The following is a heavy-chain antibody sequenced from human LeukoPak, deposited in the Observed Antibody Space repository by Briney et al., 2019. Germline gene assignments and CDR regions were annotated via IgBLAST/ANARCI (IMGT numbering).Heavy chain of an antibody. V-gene: IGHV3-7*01. D-gene: IGHD2-2*01. J-gene: IGHJ4*02. CDR1: GGSFSGYY. Sequence: ETLSLTCAVYGGSFSGYYWSWIRQPPGKGLEWVANIKQDGSDKYYVDSVKGRFTISRDNAKNSLFLQMNSLRAEDTAVYYCARVRCSSNSCFPDYWGQGTLVTVSS. CDR2: IKQDGSDK. CDR3: ARVRCSSNSCFPDY.